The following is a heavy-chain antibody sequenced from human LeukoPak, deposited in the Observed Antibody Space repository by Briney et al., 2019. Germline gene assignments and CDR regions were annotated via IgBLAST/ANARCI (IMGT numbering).Heavy chain of an antibody. CDR3: ARGIQLPYYFDY. Sequence: GGSLRLSCAASGFTFSSYAMSWVRQAPGKGLEWVSAISGSGGSTYYADSVKGRFTISRDNSKNTLYLQMNSLRAEDTAVYYCARGIQLPYYFDYWGQGTLVTVSS. V-gene: IGHV3-23*01. J-gene: IGHJ4*02. CDR2: ISGSGGST. CDR1: GFTFSSYA. D-gene: IGHD5-18*01.